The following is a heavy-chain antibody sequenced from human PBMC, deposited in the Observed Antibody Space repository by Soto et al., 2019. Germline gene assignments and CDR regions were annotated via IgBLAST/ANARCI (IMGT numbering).Heavy chain of an antibody. CDR3: AREGGSGWYRDYYYGLDV. D-gene: IGHD6-19*01. V-gene: IGHV1-18*01. Sequence: ASVKVSCKTSGYTFTSFGISWVRQAPGQGLEWMGWITTDKGKTNYAQKFQGRVTMTTDTSTSTAYMELRSLRSDDTAVYYCAREGGSGWYRDYYYGLDVWGQGTTVTVSS. CDR2: ITTDKGKT. J-gene: IGHJ6*02. CDR1: GYTFTSFG.